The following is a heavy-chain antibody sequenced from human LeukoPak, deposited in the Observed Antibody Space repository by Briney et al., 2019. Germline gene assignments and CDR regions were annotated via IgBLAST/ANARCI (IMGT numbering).Heavy chain of an antibody. CDR1: GFTFTNAW. J-gene: IGHJ4*02. D-gene: IGHD6-6*01. CDR3: AKVDSSSSS. Sequence: GGSLRLSCAASGFTFTNAWMNWVRQAPGKGLEWVGRVKSKTDGGTTDYTAPVKGRFTVSRDDSKNTLYLQMNSLRAEDTAVYYCAKVDSSSSSWGQRTLVTVSS. V-gene: IGHV3-15*05. CDR2: VKSKTDGGTT.